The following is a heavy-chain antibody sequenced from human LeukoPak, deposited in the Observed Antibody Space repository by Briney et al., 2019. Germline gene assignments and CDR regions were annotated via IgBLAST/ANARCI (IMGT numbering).Heavy chain of an antibody. Sequence: ASVNVSCKASVYTFTGYYMHWVRRAAGQGLEWIGWINPNSGGTNYAQKFQGRVTMTRDTSISTAYMELSRLRSDDTAVYYCAILNPSIDYWGQGTLVTVSS. D-gene: IGHD6-6*01. V-gene: IGHV1-2*02. CDR2: INPNSGGT. CDR1: VYTFTGYY. J-gene: IGHJ4*02. CDR3: AILNPSIDY.